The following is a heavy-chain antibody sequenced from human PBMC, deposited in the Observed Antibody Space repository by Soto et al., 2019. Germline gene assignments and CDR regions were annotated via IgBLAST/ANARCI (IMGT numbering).Heavy chain of an antibody. CDR2: LYHSGST. CDR1: GGSTSSAGYS. V-gene: IGHV4-30-2*01. D-gene: IGHD3-10*01. J-gene: IGHJ4*02. CDR3: ARAYRGGTFDY. Sequence: PSETMSLTCAVSGGSTSSAGYSWSWIRQPPGKGLEWIGYLYHSGSTYYNQSLKSRVTISVARSKNQFSLKLSSGTAADTAVYYCARAYRGGTFDYWGQVTLVTVSS.